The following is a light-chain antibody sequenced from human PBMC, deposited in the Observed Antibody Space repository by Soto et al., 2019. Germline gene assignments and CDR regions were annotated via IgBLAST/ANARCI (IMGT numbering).Light chain of an antibody. CDR3: RVENKYRW. J-gene: IGKJ1*01. CDR2: DAS. CDR1: QTISSW. V-gene: IGKV1-5*01. Sequence: DIKMSLSPSTLSGTKGDRVTITFRASQTISSWLAWYQQKPGKAPKLLIYDASSLESGVPSRFSGSGSGTEFTLTISSLQADDIGTYYRRVENKYRWFGHQTVVDIK.